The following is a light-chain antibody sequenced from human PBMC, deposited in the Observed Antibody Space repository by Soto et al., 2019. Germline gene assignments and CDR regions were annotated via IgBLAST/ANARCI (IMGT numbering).Light chain of an antibody. CDR1: QSVSSSY. CDR2: GAS. J-gene: IGKJ2*01. CDR3: QQYGSSPYT. V-gene: IGKV3-20*01. Sequence: EIVLTQSPGTLSLSPGERATLSCRASQSVSSSYLAWYQQKPDQAPRLLIYGASSRATGIPDRFSGRGSGTEFTLTISRLEPEDFALYYCQQYGSSPYTFGQGTKLEIK.